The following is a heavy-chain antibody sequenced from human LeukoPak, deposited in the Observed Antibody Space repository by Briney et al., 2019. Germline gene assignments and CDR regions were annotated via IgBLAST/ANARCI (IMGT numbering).Heavy chain of an antibody. CDR2: VKQDGSEK. D-gene: IGHD3-3*01. J-gene: IGHJ3*02. V-gene: IGHV3-7*01. Sequence: GGSLRLSCAASGFTFSSYSMNWVRQAPGKGLERVANVKQDGSEKYYVDSVKGRFTISRDNAKNSLYLQMNSLRAEDTAVYYCASVLRFLEWLRGWDAFDIWGQGTMVTVSS. CDR1: GFTFSSYS. CDR3: ASVLRFLEWLRGWDAFDI.